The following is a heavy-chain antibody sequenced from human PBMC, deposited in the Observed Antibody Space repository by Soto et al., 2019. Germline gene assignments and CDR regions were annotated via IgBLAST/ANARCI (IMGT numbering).Heavy chain of an antibody. V-gene: IGHV4-31*03. Sequence: QVQLQESGPGLVKPSQTLSLTCTVSGGSISGGPYYWTWIRQHPGSGLEWIGYIYYTGSTYYNPSLKSRVIMSVDTSNNQLSLKLSSVTAADTAVYFCARVSGIVVMPTAKDPHYYYMDVWGKGTTVTVSS. J-gene: IGHJ6*03. CDR2: IYYTGST. CDR1: GGSISGGPYY. CDR3: ARVSGIVVMPTAKDPHYYYMDV. D-gene: IGHD2-2*01.